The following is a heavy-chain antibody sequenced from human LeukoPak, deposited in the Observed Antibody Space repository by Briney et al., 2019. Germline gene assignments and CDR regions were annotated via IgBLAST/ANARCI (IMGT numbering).Heavy chain of an antibody. CDR3: ARDQNSYIDY. J-gene: IGHJ4*02. D-gene: IGHD2-2*02. CDR1: GFTFSSYS. V-gene: IGHV3-21*01. Sequence: SGGSLRLSCAASGFTFSSYSMNWVRQAPGKGLEWVSSISSSSSYIYYADSVKGRFTISRDNAKNSLYLQMNSLRAEDTAVYYCARDQNSYIDYWGQGTLVTVSS. CDR2: ISSSSSYI.